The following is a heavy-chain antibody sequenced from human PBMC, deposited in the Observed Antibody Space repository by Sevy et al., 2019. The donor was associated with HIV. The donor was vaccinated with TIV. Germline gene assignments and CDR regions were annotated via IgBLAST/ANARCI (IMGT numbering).Heavy chain of an antibody. J-gene: IGHJ6*03. Sequence: GGSLRLSCAASGFTFSSYGMHWVRQAPGKGLEWVAFIRYDGSNKYYADSVKGRFTISRDNSKNTLYQQMNSLRAEDTAVYYCAKVPAGGTTLYYYYYMDVWGKGTTVTVSS. V-gene: IGHV3-30*02. D-gene: IGHD1-7*01. CDR2: IRYDGSNK. CDR1: GFTFSSYG. CDR3: AKVPAGGTTLYYYYYMDV.